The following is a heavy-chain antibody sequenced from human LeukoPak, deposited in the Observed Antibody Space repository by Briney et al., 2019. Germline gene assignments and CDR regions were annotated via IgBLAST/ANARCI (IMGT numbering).Heavy chain of an antibody. Sequence: GGSLRLSCAASGFTFSSYSMNWVRQAPGKGLEWVSAISGSGGSTYYADSVKGRFTISRDNSKNTLYLQMNSLRAEDTAVYYCAKDAEYCSGGSCYSPYYYYMDVWGKGTTVTVSS. J-gene: IGHJ6*03. CDR2: ISGSGGST. V-gene: IGHV3-23*01. CDR1: GFTFSSYS. D-gene: IGHD2-15*01. CDR3: AKDAEYCSGGSCYSPYYYYMDV.